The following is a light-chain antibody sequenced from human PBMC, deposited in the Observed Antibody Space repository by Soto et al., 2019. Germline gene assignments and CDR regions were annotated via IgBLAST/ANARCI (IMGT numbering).Light chain of an antibody. Sequence: DIQMTQSPSSLYASVGDRVTITCRASQSISSYLNWCQQKPGKAPKLLIYKASSLESGVPSRFSGSGSGTEFTLTISSLQPDDFATYYCQQYNSYSPLTFGGGTKVEIK. V-gene: IGKV1-5*03. CDR1: QSISSY. CDR3: QQYNSYSPLT. J-gene: IGKJ4*01. CDR2: KAS.